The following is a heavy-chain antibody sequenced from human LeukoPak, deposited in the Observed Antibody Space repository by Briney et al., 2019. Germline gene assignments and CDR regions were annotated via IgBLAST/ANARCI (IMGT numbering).Heavy chain of an antibody. CDR3: AKGSYSSSSDY. D-gene: IGHD6-6*01. V-gene: IGHV3-30*02. J-gene: IGHJ4*02. CDR1: GFTFSSYA. Sequence: PGGSLRLSCAASGFTFSSYAMHWVRQAPGKGLEWVTFIRYDGSNKYYADSVKGRFTISRDNSKNTLYLQMNSLRAEDTAVYYCAKGSYSSSSDYWGQGTLVTVSS. CDR2: IRYDGSNK.